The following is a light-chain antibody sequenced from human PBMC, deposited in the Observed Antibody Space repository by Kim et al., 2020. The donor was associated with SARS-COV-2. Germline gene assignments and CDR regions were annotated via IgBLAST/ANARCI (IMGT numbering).Light chain of an antibody. J-gene: IGLJ2*01. CDR2: QDS. V-gene: IGLV3-1*01. CDR3: QAWDSRK. Sequence: SYELTQPPSVSVSPGQTASITCSGDKLGDKYACWYQQKPGQSPVLVIYQDSKRPSGIPERFSGSNSGNTATLTISGTQAMDEADYYCQAWDSRKFGGGTKLTVL. CDR1: KLGDKY.